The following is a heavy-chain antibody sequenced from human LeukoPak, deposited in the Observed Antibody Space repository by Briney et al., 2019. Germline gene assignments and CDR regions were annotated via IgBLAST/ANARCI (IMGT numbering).Heavy chain of an antibody. J-gene: IGHJ4*02. CDR3: ARRREVTLDY. CDR1: GGSFSGYY. CDR2: INHSGST. Sequence: SETLSLTCAAYGGSFSGYYWSWIRQPPGKGLEWIGEINHSGSTNYNPSLKSRVTISVDTSKNQFSLKLSSVTAADTAVYYCARRREVTLDYWGQGTLVTVSS. V-gene: IGHV4-34*01. D-gene: IGHD4-11*01.